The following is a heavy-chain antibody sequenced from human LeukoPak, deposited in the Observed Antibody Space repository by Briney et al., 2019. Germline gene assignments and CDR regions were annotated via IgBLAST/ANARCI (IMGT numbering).Heavy chain of an antibody. CDR1: GFTFSNAW. J-gene: IGHJ4*02. V-gene: IGHV3-15*05. D-gene: IGHD5-12*01. Sequence: GGSLRLSCSASGFTFSNAWMSWVRQAPGKGLEWVGRIKSKTDGGTTDYAAPVKGRFTISRDDSKNTLYLQMNSLKTEDTAVYYCTTDLGGYDPDFDYWGQGTLVTVSS. CDR3: TTDLGGYDPDFDY. CDR2: IKSKTDGGTT.